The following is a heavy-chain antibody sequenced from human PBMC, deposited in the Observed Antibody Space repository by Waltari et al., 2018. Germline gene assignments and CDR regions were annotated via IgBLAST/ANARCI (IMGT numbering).Heavy chain of an antibody. CDR3: ARDPSGSSDYYFDY. Sequence: QVQLVESGGGVVQPGRSLRLSCAAPGFTFSSYAMHWVRQAPGKGLEWVAVISYDGSNKYYADSVKGRFTISRDNSKNTLYLQMNSLRAEDTAVYYCARDPSGSSDYYFDYWGQGTLVTVSS. CDR2: ISYDGSNK. V-gene: IGHV3-30-3*01. D-gene: IGHD1-26*01. J-gene: IGHJ4*02. CDR1: GFTFSSYA.